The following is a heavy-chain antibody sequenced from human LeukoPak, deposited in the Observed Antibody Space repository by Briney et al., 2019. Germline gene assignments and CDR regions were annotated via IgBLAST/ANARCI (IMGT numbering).Heavy chain of an antibody. CDR1: GYRFTSNW. D-gene: IGHD5-12*01. Sequence: GESLKISCKGSGYRFTSNWITWVRQMPGKGLEWMGRIDPSDSYTNYSPSFQGHVTISVDTSMSIAYLQWSSLRASDTAMYYCARHLFSLVAAIEGAFDIWGQGTMVTVSS. CDR2: IDPSDSYT. J-gene: IGHJ3*02. CDR3: ARHLFSLVAAIEGAFDI. V-gene: IGHV5-10-1*01.